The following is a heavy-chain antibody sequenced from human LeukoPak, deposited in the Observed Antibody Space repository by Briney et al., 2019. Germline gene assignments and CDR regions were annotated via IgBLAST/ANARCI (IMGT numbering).Heavy chain of an antibody. CDR1: GYTFTGYY. J-gene: IGHJ4*02. Sequence: ASVKVSCTASGYTFTGYYMHWVRQAPGQGLEWMGRINPNSGGTNYAQKFQGRVTMTRDTSISTAYMELNRLRSDDTAVYYCARVPRYCSGGSCTDYWGQGTLVTVSS. CDR2: INPNSGGT. CDR3: ARVPRYCSGGSCTDY. D-gene: IGHD2-15*01. V-gene: IGHV1-2*06.